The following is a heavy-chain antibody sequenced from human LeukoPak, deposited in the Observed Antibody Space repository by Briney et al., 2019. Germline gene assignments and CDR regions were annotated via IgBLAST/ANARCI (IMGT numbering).Heavy chain of an antibody. D-gene: IGHD4-17*01. CDR2: ISYDGSNK. CDR3: ATDHGFHYGAYFDY. J-gene: IGHJ4*02. V-gene: IGHV3-30*03. Sequence: GGSLRLSCAASGFTFNSFGMHWVRQAPGKGLEWVAVISYDGSNKYSADSVKGRFTISRDNSKNTLYLQMNSLRPEDTAVYYCATDHGFHYGAYFDYWGQGTLVTVSS. CDR1: GFTFNSFG.